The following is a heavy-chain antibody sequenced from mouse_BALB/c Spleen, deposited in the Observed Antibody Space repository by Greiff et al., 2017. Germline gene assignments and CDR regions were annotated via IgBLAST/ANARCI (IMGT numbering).Heavy chain of an antibody. CDR3: TRGATVVATRSYWYFDV. CDR2: IYPGNSDT. CDR1: GYTFTSYW. J-gene: IGHJ1*01. V-gene: IGHV1-5*01. D-gene: IGHD1-1*01. Sequence: VQLQQSGTVLARPGASVKMSCKASGYTFTSYWMHWVKQRPGQGLEWIGAIYPGNSDTSYNQKFKGKAKLTAVTSTSTAYMELSSLTNEDSAVYYCTRGATVVATRSYWYFDVWGAGTTVTVSS.